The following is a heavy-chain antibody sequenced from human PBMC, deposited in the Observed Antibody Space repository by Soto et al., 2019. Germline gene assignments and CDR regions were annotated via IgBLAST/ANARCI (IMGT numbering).Heavy chain of an antibody. CDR2: IFHTGST. D-gene: IGHD1-26*01. J-gene: IGHJ4*02. CDR1: SSSISSGYY. V-gene: IGHV4-38-2*01. CDR3: ARRSGTYYDY. Sequence: SETLSLTCSVSSSSISSGYYWAWIRQPPGKGLEWIGNIFHTGSTYYNPSLKSRVNISVDTSKNQFSLKLTSVTAADTAFYYCARRSGTYYDYWGQGTLVTV.